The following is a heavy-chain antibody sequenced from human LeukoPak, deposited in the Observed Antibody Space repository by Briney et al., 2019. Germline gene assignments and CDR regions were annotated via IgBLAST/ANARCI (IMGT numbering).Heavy chain of an antibody. Sequence: GESLKISCQGFGYPFTTSWIGRGRQLPGKGLEWTATFYACNSDDKYSPAFQGQVSISTDRSISTAYLHWSSLKASDTAMYYCARSVGVTPLDYWGQGAPVTVSS. J-gene: IGHJ4*01. D-gene: IGHD1-26*01. CDR2: FYACNSDD. CDR3: ARSVGVTPLDY. V-gene: IGHV5-51*01. CDR1: GYPFTTSW.